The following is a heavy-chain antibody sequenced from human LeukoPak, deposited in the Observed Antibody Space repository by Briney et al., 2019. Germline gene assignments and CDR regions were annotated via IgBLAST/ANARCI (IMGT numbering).Heavy chain of an antibody. D-gene: IGHD1-26*01. CDR3: AKEGVGPYFDY. CDR2: ISWNSGSI. CDR1: GFTFDDYA. V-gene: IGHV3-9*01. Sequence: GRSLRLSCAASGFTFDDYAMHWVRQAPGKGLEWVSGISWNSGSIGYADSVKGRFTISRDNAKNSLYLQMSSLRAEDTALYYCAKEGVGPYFDYWGQGTLVTVSS. J-gene: IGHJ4*02.